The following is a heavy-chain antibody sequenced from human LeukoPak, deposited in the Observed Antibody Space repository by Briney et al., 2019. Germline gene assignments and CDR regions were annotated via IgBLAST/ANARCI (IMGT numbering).Heavy chain of an antibody. Sequence: ASVKVSCKASGYTFTGYYMHWVRQAPGQGLEWMGRINPNSGGTNYAQKFQGRVTMTRDTSISTAYMELSRLRSDDTAVDYCARAAWDTAMVTFDYWGQGTLVTVSS. V-gene: IGHV1-2*06. CDR3: ARAAWDTAMVTFDY. D-gene: IGHD5-18*01. CDR1: GYTFTGYY. J-gene: IGHJ4*02. CDR2: INPNSGGT.